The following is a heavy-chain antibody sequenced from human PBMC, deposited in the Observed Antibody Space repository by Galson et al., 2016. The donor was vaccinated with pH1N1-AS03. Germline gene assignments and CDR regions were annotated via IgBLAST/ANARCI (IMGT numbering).Heavy chain of an antibody. CDR2: IKQDGSET. Sequence: SLRLSCAASGLEFSYFWMTWVRQAPGKGPEWVANIKQDGSETHYVDSVKGRFTISRDNAKNSLYLQMNSLRGEDTAMYYCARGEMIGDDSWGQGTLVTVSS. J-gene: IGHJ4*02. V-gene: IGHV3-7*03. CDR1: GLEFSYFW. CDR3: ARGEMIGDDS. D-gene: IGHD3-16*01.